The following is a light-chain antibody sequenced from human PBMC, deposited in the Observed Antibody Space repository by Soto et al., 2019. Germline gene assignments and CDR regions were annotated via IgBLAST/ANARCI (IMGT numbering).Light chain of an antibody. CDR1: RSLMYSDGISY. CDR2: KVS. CDR3: MQGTHWPPGH. J-gene: IGKJ2*01. Sequence: DVVMTQSPLSLPVTLGQPASISCRSSRSLMYSDGISYLSWFQQRPGQSPRRLIYKVSNRDSWVPDRFSGCGSGTDFTLKISRVEADDVGVNFCMQGTHWPPGHLGQGTKLEIK. V-gene: IGKV2-30*01.